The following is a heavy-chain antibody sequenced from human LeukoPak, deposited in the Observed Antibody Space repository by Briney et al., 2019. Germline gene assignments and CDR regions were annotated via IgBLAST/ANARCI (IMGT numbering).Heavy chain of an antibody. Sequence: GGSLRLSCAASGFTFSSFGMHRVRQAPGKGLEWVAFIRYDGSNKYYADSVKGRFTISRDNSKNTLYLQMNSLRAEDTAVYYCAKDLHSSGWSARFDYWGQGTLITVSS. CDR1: GFTFSSFG. D-gene: IGHD6-19*01. V-gene: IGHV3-30*02. CDR3: AKDLHSSGWSARFDY. CDR2: IRYDGSNK. J-gene: IGHJ4*02.